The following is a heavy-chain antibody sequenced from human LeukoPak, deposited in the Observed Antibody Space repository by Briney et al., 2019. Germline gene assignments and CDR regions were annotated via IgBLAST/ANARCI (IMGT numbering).Heavy chain of an antibody. V-gene: IGHV5-51*01. Sequence: GESLKISRKGSGYSFTSYWIGWVRQMPGKGLEWMGIIYPGDSDTRYSPSFQGQVTISADKSISTAYLQWSSLKASDTAMYYCARHRGSIAAAGGFDYWGQGTLVTVSS. D-gene: IGHD6-13*01. CDR1: GYSFTSYW. J-gene: IGHJ4*02. CDR2: IYPGDSDT. CDR3: ARHRGSIAAAGGFDY.